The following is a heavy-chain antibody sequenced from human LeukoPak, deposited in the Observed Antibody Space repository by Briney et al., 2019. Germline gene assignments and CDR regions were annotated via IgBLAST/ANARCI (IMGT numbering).Heavy chain of an antibody. J-gene: IGHJ5*02. CDR3: ARAEPTFYSGSHNWFDP. V-gene: IGHV1-2*02. Sequence: ASVKVSCKASGYTFTGYYMHWVRQAPGQGLEWMGWINPNSGGTNYAQKFQGRVTMTRDTSISTAYMELSSLRSEDTAVYYCARAEPTFYSGSHNWFDPWGQGTLVTVSS. D-gene: IGHD1-26*01. CDR2: INPNSGGT. CDR1: GYTFTGYY.